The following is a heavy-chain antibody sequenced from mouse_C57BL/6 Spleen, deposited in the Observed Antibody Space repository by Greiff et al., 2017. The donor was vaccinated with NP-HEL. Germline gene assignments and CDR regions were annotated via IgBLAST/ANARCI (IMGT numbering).Heavy chain of an antibody. Sequence: EVQLQQSGPELVKPGASVKISCKASGYTFTDYYMNWVKQSHGKSLEWIGDINPNNGGTSYNQKFKGKATLTVDKSSSTAYMELRSLTSEDSAVYYCAWNYYGSSLFAYWGQGTLVTVSA. CDR1: GYTFTDYY. CDR3: AWNYYGSSLFAY. V-gene: IGHV1-26*01. D-gene: IGHD1-1*01. CDR2: INPNNGGT. J-gene: IGHJ3*01.